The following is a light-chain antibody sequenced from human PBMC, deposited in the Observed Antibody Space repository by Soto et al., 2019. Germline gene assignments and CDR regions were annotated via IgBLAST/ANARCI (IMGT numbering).Light chain of an antibody. CDR3: QQYYSTPWT. J-gene: IGKJ1*01. CDR1: QSVLYRSNNHYY. Sequence: DIVMPQSPDYLAVSQGERSTIHCDSSQSVLYRSNNHYYLAWDQQKPGQPPRLLIYWASTRESGVPDRFSGSGSGTDFTLTISSLQAEDVAVYYCQQYYSTPWTFGQGTKVDIK. CDR2: WAS. V-gene: IGKV4-1*01.